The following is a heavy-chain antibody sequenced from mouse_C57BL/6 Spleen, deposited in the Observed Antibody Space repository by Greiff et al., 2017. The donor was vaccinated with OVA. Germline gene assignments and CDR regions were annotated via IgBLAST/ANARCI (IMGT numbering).Heavy chain of an antibody. CDR2: IYPSDSET. CDR3: ARDDGYYVPYFDY. Sequence: LQQPGAELVRPGSSVKLSCKASGYTFTSYWMDWVKQRPGQGLEWIGNIYPSDSETHYNQKFKDKATLTVDKSSSTAYMQLSSLTSEDSAVYYCARDDGYYVPYFDYWGQGTTLTVSS. V-gene: IGHV1-61*01. J-gene: IGHJ2*01. D-gene: IGHD2-3*01. CDR1: GYTFTSYW.